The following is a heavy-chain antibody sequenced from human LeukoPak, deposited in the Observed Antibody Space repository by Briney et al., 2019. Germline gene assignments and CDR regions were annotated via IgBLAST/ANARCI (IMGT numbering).Heavy chain of an antibody. CDR2: INPNSGGT. D-gene: IGHD1-26*01. J-gene: IGHJ4*02. CDR1: GYTFTVYY. V-gene: IGHV1-2*02. CDR3: ARVWEGATHRRFDY. Sequence: ASVTVSYKASGYTFTVYYMHWVRQAPGQGLEWLGWINPNSGGTNYAQKFQGRVTMTRDTSISTAYMELSRLRSDDTAVYYCARVWEGATHRRFDYWGQGTLVTVSS.